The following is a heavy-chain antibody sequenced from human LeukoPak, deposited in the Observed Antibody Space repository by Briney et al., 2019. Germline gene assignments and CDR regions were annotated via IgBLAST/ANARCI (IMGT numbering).Heavy chain of an antibody. V-gene: IGHV1-46*01. CDR3: ARNPSPMVRGAYFDY. Sequence: ASVKVSCKASGYTFTSYYMHWVRQAPGQGLEWMGIINPSGGSTSYAQKFQGRVTMTRDTSTSTVYMELSSLRSEDTGVYYCARNPSPMVRGAYFDYWGQGTLVTVSS. J-gene: IGHJ4*02. CDR1: GYTFTSYY. D-gene: IGHD3-10*01. CDR2: INPSGGST.